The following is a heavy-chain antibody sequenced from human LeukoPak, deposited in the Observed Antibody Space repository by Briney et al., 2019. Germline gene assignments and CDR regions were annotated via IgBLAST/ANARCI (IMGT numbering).Heavy chain of an antibody. Sequence: GESLKISCQASGYDFPTFSIGWVRHMPGKVLEWMGIIYPADSDVKYSPSFQGQVTISAEKSIATSYLQWSSLKASDTAMYYCARSMVRGVLHGGFDFWGQGTLVTVSS. CDR2: IYPADSDV. J-gene: IGHJ4*02. V-gene: IGHV5-51*01. CDR3: ARSMVRGVLHGGFDF. D-gene: IGHD3-10*01. CDR1: GYDFPTFS.